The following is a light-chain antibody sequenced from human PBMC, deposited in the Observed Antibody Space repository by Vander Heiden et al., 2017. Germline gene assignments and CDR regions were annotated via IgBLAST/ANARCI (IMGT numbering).Light chain of an antibody. CDR3: AAWDDSLNGPV. CDR2: SNS. Sequence: QSVGTQPPSASGTPRQRVTISCSGSSSNIGSNSVNWYQQLPGSAPKLLIYSNSQRPSGVPDRFSGSKSGTSASLAISGLQSEDEADYFCAAWDDSLNGPVFGGGTKLTVL. V-gene: IGLV1-44*01. J-gene: IGLJ2*01. CDR1: SSNIGSNS.